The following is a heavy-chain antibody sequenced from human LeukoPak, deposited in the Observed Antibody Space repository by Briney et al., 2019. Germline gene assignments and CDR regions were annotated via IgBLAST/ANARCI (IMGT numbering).Heavy chain of an antibody. Sequence: GASVKVSCKASGYTFTSYDINWVRQATGQGLEWMGWMNPNSGNTGYAQKFQGRVTITRNTSISTAYMELSSLRSEDTAVYYCARVSGITMIVVLIEDAFDIWGQGTMVTVSS. J-gene: IGHJ3*02. CDR2: MNPNSGNT. V-gene: IGHV1-8*03. CDR1: GYTFTSYD. D-gene: IGHD3-22*01. CDR3: ARVSGITMIVVLIEDAFDI.